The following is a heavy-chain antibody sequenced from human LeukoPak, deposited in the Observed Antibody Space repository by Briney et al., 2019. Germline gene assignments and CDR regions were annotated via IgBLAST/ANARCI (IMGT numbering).Heavy chain of an antibody. Sequence: GGSLRLSCAASGFTFSSYWMHWVRQAPGKGLVWVSRINSDGSSTNYADSVKGRFTISRDDAKNTLYLQMNSLRAEDTAVYYCARDHYDSRGWYWYFDAWGRGALVTVSS. V-gene: IGHV3-74*01. D-gene: IGHD3-22*01. CDR1: GFTFSSYW. CDR2: INSDGSST. J-gene: IGHJ2*01. CDR3: ARDHYDSRGWYWYFDA.